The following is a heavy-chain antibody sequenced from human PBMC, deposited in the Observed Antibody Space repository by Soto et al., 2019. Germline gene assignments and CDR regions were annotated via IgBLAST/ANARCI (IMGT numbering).Heavy chain of an antibody. CDR3: ARTGERWILGYYFDY. CDR2: IYYSGST. D-gene: IGHD2-2*03. Sequence: QVQLQESGPGLVKPSQTLSLTCTVSGGSISSGGYYWSWIRQHPGKGLEWIGYIYYSGSTYYNPSLKSRVTISVDTSKNQFSLKLSSVTASDTAVYYCARTGERWILGYYFDYWGQGTLVTVSS. J-gene: IGHJ4*02. CDR1: GGSISSGGYY. V-gene: IGHV4-31*03.